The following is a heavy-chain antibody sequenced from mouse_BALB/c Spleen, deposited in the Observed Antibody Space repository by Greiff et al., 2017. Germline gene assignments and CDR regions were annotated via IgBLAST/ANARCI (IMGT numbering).Heavy chain of an antibody. J-gene: IGHJ4*01. CDR1: GFTFSDYG. CDR3: ARDGGGNYFYAMDY. Sequence: EVKLVESGGGLVQPGGSRKLSCAASGFTFSDYGMAWVRQAPGKGPEWVAFISNLAYSIYYADTVTGRFTISRENAKNTLYLEMSSLRSEDTAMYYCARDGGGNYFYAMDYWGQGTSVTVSS. D-gene: IGHD2-1*01. V-gene: IGHV5-15*02. CDR2: ISNLAYSI.